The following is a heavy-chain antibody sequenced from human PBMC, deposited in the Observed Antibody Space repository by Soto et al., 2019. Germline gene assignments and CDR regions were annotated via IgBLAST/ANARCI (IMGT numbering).Heavy chain of an antibody. J-gene: IGHJ3*02. CDR3: TIGYCSSTSCSPAGAFDI. Sequence: QVQLVQSGAEGKKPGASVKVSCKVSGYTLTELSMHWVRQAPGKGLEWMGGFDPEDGETIYAQKFQGRVTMTEDTSTDTAYMELSSLRSEDTAVYYCTIGYCSSTSCSPAGAFDIWGQGTMVTVSS. D-gene: IGHD2-2*01. CDR1: GYTLTELS. V-gene: IGHV1-24*01. CDR2: FDPEDGET.